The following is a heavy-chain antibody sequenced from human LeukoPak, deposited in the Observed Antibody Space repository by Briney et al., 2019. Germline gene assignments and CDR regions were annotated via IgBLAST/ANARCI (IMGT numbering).Heavy chain of an antibody. CDR3: AKDFLERAYGSVSYPTS. Sequence: GRSLRLSCAASGFTFSSYGMHWVRQAPGKGLEWVAVISYDGYNKYYADSVKGRFTISGDNSKNTLYLQMNSLRAEDTALYYCAKDFLERAYGSVSYPTSWGQGTLVTVSP. CDR1: GFTFSSYG. CDR2: ISYDGYNK. V-gene: IGHV3-30*18. J-gene: IGHJ4*02. D-gene: IGHD3-10*01.